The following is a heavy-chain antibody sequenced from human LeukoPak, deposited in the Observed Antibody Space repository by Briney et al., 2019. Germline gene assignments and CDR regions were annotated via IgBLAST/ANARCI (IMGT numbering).Heavy chain of an antibody. V-gene: IGHV3-48*03. D-gene: IGHD3-3*01. CDR2: ISSSGSTM. J-gene: IGHJ6*02. Sequence: PGGSLRLSCEASTFTFSTFDMNWVRQAPGKGLEWVSYISSSGSTMYYADSVKGRFTISRDNTKKSLYLQMNSLRAEDTAVYYCVKNSYYDFWSGYLPSRPQRYHTSYGMDVWGQGTTVTVSS. CDR1: TFTFSTFD. CDR3: VKNSYYDFWSGYLPSRPQRYHTSYGMDV.